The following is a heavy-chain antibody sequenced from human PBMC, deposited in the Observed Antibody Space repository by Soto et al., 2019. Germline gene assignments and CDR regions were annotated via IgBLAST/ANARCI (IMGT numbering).Heavy chain of an antibody. CDR2: IYYSGNT. D-gene: IGHD3-22*01. CDR1: GGSISSYL. J-gene: IGHJ4*02. V-gene: IGHV4-59*01. CDR3: ARAPNAYDSSGYRGDCDY. Sequence: QVQLQESGPGLVKPSETLSLTCTVSGGSISSYLWSWIRQPPGKGLEYIGYIYYSGNTNYNPSLGRRVTISVDTSKNQFSLKVNSVTAADTAVYYCARAPNAYDSSGYRGDCDYWGQGTLVTVSS.